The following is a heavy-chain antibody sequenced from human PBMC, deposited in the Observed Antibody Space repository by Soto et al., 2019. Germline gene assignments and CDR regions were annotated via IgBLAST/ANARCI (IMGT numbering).Heavy chain of an antibody. V-gene: IGHV4-4*02. CDR2: IYHSGST. CDR3: AHRPIVGAAI. J-gene: IGHJ4*02. D-gene: IGHD1-26*01. CDR1: GGSISNSNW. Sequence: SETLSLTCGVFGGSISNSNWWTWVRQPPGKGLEWIGEIYHSGSTNYNSSLMSRVTISLDKVNNQFSLKLTSVTAADTAVYYCAHRPIVGAAIWGQGPLVTVSS.